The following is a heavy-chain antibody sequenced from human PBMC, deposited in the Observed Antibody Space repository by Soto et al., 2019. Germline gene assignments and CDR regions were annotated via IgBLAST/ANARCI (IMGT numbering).Heavy chain of an antibody. CDR2: IWYDGRNT. CDR1: GCTFSSYG. Sequence: HPGGSLRLSWAAAGCTFSSYGMHWVRQAPGKGLEWVAVIWYDGRNTYYADSVKGRFTISRDNSKNTLYLQMTSLRAEDPAVYYCARTAYYYDSSGYYFDCWGQGTLVTVSS. D-gene: IGHD3-22*01. J-gene: IGHJ4*02. V-gene: IGHV3-33*01. CDR3: ARTAYYYDSSGYYFDC.